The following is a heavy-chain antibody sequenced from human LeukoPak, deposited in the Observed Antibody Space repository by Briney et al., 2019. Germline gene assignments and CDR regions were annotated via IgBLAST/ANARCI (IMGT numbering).Heavy chain of an antibody. Sequence: GGSLRLSCAASGFTFSSYGMHWVRQAPGKGLEWVAFIRYDGSNKYYADSVKGRFTISRDNSKNTLYLQMNSLRAEDTAVYYCASIDYDFWRDNWFDPWGQGTLVTVSS. V-gene: IGHV3-30*02. J-gene: IGHJ5*02. CDR3: ASIDYDFWRDNWFDP. CDR1: GFTFSSYG. CDR2: IRYDGSNK. D-gene: IGHD3-3*01.